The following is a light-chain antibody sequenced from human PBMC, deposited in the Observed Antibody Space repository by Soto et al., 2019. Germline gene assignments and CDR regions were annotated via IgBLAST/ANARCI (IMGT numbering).Light chain of an antibody. V-gene: IGKV1-39*01. CDR1: QSISSY. CDR3: QQSYSTPLT. J-gene: IGKJ4*02. Sequence: DIQMTQSPSSLSASVGDRVTITCRASQSISSYLNWYQQKPGKAPKLLIYAASSLQSAVASRFSGSGSGTDFTLTISSLQPEDFATYYCQQSYSTPLTFGGGTKVEIK. CDR2: AAS.